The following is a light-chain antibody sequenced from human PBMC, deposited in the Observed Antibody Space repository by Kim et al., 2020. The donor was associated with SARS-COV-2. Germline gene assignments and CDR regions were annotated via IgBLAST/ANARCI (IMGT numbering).Light chain of an antibody. CDR2: WAS. J-gene: IGKJ4*01. V-gene: IGKV4-1*01. CDR3: QQYDRIPFT. CDR1: QNVLFTSNNRNY. Sequence: VMTQSPDSLAVSLGGRATINCKSSQNVLFTSNNRNYLAWYQHKPGQPPRLLISWASTRESGVPDRFSGSGSGTDFTLTINSLRAEDVAVYYCQQYDRIPFTFGGGTKVVIK.